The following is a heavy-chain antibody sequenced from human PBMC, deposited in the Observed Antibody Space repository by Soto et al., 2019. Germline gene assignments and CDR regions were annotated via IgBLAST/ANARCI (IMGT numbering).Heavy chain of an antibody. Sequence: SETLSLTCTVSGGSISSYYWSWIRQPPGKGLEWIGYIYYSGSTNYNPSLKSRVTISVDTSKNQFSLKLSSVTAADTAVYYCGRRDETTGYYFDYWGQGTLVTVSS. V-gene: IGHV4-59*08. CDR1: GGSISSYY. CDR3: GRRDETTGYYFDY. J-gene: IGHJ4*02. D-gene: IGHD1-1*01. CDR2: IYYSGST.